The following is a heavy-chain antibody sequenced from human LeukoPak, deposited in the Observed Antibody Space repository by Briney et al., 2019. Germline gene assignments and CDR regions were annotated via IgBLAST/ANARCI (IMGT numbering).Heavy chain of an antibody. CDR2: ISGSGGST. V-gene: IGHV3-23*01. CDR3: AKDRTSLDFDY. D-gene: IGHD3-16*01. Sequence: GGSLRLSCAASGFTFSSNYMSWVRQAPGKGLEWVSAISGSGGSTYYADSVKGRFTISRDNSKNTLYLQINSLRAEDTAVYYCAKDRTSLDFDYWGQGTLVTVSS. J-gene: IGHJ4*02. CDR1: GFTFSSNY.